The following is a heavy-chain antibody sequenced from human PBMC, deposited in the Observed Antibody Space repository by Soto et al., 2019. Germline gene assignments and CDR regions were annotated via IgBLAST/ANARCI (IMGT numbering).Heavy chain of an antibody. CDR2: IIPIFGTA. CDR1: GGTFSSYA. J-gene: IGHJ4*02. V-gene: IGHV1-69*13. Sequence: GASVKVSCKASGGTFSSYAISWVRQAPGQGLEWMGGIIPIFGTANYAQKFQGRVTITADESTSTAYMELSSLRSEDTAVYYCARDPYYYDSSGYGPFDYWGQGTLVTVSS. CDR3: ARDPYYYDSSGYGPFDY. D-gene: IGHD3-22*01.